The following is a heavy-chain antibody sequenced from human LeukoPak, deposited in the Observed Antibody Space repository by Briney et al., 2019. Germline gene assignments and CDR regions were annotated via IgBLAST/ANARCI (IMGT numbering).Heavy chain of an antibody. CDR2: ISESSGGL. D-gene: IGHD5-18*01. CDR3: AKNGGYSYGYKGY. CDR1: GFPLNQYA. Sequence: PGGSLTLSCVPSGFPLNQYAMAWVRQAPGKGLEWIAGISESSGGLYYADSVRGRFTVSRDNSKNTLYLQMNSLRAEDTAVYYCAKNGGYSYGYKGYWGQGTLVTVSS. J-gene: IGHJ4*02. V-gene: IGHV3-23*01.